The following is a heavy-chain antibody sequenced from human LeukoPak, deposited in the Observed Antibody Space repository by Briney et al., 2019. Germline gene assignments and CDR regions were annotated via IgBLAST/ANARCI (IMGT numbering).Heavy chain of an antibody. D-gene: IGHD6-13*01. CDR1: GDSVSSNSAA. Sequence: SQTLSLTCAISGDSVSSNSAAWNWIRQSPSRGLEWLGRTYYRSKWYNDYAVSVKSRITINPDTSKNQFSLKLCSVTAADTAVYYCASVKAAAFDYWGQGTLVTVSS. CDR3: ASVKAAAFDY. CDR2: TYYRSKWYN. V-gene: IGHV6-1*01. J-gene: IGHJ4*02.